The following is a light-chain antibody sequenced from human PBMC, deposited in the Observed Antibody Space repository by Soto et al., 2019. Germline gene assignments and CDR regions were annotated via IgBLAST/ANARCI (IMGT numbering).Light chain of an antibody. CDR2: EVT. Sequence: QPASVSGSPGQSITISCTGTSGDTGSYNRVSWYQQHPGKAPKLIIYEVTDRPSGVSNRFSGSKSGNTASLTISGLQAEDEAEYYCSSYTNINTRACVFGTGTKVTVL. V-gene: IGLV2-14*01. CDR3: SSYTNINTRACV. CDR1: SGDTGSYNR. J-gene: IGLJ1*01.